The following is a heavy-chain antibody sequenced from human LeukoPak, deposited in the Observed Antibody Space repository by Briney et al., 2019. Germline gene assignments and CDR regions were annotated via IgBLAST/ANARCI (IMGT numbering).Heavy chain of an antibody. J-gene: IGHJ6*02. D-gene: IGHD5-12*01. Sequence: GGSLRLSCAASGFTFSSYGMHWVRQAPGKGLEWVAVIWYDGSNKYYADSVKGRFTISRDNSKNTLYLQKNSLRAEDTAVYYCARELRPYYYGMDVWGQGTTVTVSS. CDR1: GFTFSSYG. CDR2: IWYDGSNK. V-gene: IGHV3-33*01. CDR3: ARELRPYYYGMDV.